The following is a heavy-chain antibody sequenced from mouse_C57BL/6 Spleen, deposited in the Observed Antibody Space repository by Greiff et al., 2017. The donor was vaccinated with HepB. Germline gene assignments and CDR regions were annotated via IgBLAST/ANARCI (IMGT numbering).Heavy chain of an antibody. D-gene: IGHD2-2*01. CDR3: ARFMVTTGYYAMDY. Sequence: VQLQQSGPELVKPGASVKMSCKASGYTFTDYNMHWVKQSHGKSLEWIGYINPNNGGTSYNQKFKGKATLTVNKSSSTAYMELRSLTSEDSAFYYCARFMVTTGYYAMDYWGQGTSVTVSS. V-gene: IGHV1-22*01. CDR2: INPNNGGT. CDR1: GYTFTDYN. J-gene: IGHJ4*01.